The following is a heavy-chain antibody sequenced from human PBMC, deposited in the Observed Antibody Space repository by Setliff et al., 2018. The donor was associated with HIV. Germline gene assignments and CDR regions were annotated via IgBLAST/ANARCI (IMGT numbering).Heavy chain of an antibody. J-gene: IGHJ3*02. CDR1: GGSISSGSHY. Sequence: SETLSLTCTVSGGSISSGSHYWTWIRQPAGKGLEWIGHVYTGGTTNYNPSLKSRVTISVDTSKNQFSLRLSSVTAADTAIYFCARDQGYSYGFYAFDIWGQGTMVTVSS. CDR2: VYTGGTT. V-gene: IGHV4-61*09. CDR3: ARDQGYSYGFYAFDI. D-gene: IGHD5-18*01.